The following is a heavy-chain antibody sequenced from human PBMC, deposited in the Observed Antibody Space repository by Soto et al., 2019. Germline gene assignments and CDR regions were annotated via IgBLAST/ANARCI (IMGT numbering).Heavy chain of an antibody. J-gene: IGHJ4*02. Sequence: PGGSLRLSCAASGFTFDDYAMHWVRQAPGKGLEWVSGISWNSGNIGYADSLKGRVTISRDKAKNSLYLQMSRLRAEDTALYYCAKDKFTGAAGRYFDYWGQGTLVTVSS. CDR3: AKDKFTGAAGRYFDY. D-gene: IGHD6-13*01. CDR1: GFTFDDYA. V-gene: IGHV3-9*01. CDR2: ISWNSGNI.